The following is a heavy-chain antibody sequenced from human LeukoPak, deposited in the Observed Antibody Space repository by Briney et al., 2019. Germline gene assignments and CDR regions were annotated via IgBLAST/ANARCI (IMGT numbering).Heavy chain of an antibody. J-gene: IGHJ4*02. CDR2: ILSKSEGVTA. V-gene: IGHV3-15*01. Sequence: GGSLRLSCAASGFTFSNAWVSWVRQAPGKGLEWVGRILSKSEGVTADYSSPVKGRFTISRDDSKNTLYLQMDSLKTEDTAIYYCTTKSYDRWGQGTLVTVSS. D-gene: IGHD3-22*01. CDR1: GFTFSNAW. CDR3: TTKSYDR.